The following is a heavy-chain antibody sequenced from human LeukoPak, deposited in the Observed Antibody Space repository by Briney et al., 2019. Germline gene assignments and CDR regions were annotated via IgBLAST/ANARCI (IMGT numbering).Heavy chain of an antibody. D-gene: IGHD3-10*01. CDR1: GYSISSGYY. CDR3: ARHDSTSGSYYRRRTWFDP. V-gene: IGHV4-38-2*02. J-gene: IGHJ5*02. Sequence: SSETLSLTCTVSGYSISSGYYWGWIRQPPGKGLEWIGSIYHSGSINYNPSLKSRVTISVDKSKNLFSLKLSSVTAADTAVYYCARHDSTSGSYYRRRTWFDPWGQGTLVTVSS. CDR2: IYHSGSI.